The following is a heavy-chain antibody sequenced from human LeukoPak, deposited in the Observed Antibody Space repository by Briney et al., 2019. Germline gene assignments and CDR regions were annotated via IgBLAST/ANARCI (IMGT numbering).Heavy chain of an antibody. CDR2: ITSGDFG. CDR1: RFTFSAYS. V-gene: IGHV3-69-1*01. J-gene: IGHJ6*03. CDR3: ARGGFNMVRGVIIPSNSYFYYMDI. D-gene: IGHD3-10*01. Sequence: GGSLRLSCAASRFTFSAYSMNWVRQAPGKGLEWVSSITSGDFGSFADSLKGRFTISRDNAKSSLYLQMNSLRADDTAVYYCARGGFNMVRGVIIPSNSYFYYMDIWGKGTTVTVSS.